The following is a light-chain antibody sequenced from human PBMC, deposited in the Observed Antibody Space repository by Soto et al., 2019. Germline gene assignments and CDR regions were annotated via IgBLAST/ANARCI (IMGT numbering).Light chain of an antibody. J-gene: IGKJ2*01. CDR1: ESVSSSY. CDR3: QQYGGSPYT. CDR2: AAS. V-gene: IGKV3-20*01. Sequence: EIVLTQSPGTLSLSPGERATLSCRASESVSSSYLAWYQQKPGRAPSLLIYAASSRATGIPDRFSGSESGTDFTLTISRLEPEDFAVYYCQQYGGSPYTFGQGTKLEIK.